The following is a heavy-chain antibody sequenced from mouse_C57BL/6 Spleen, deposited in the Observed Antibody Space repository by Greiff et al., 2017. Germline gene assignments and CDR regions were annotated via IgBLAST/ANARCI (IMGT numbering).Heavy chain of an antibody. Sequence: QVQLQQPGAELVKPGASVKLSCKASGYTFTSYWMHWVKQRPGQGLEWIGMIHPNSGSTNYNEKFKSKATLTVDKSSSTAYMQLSSLTSEDAAVYYCASPSSGYDFDYWGQGTTLTVSS. CDR1: GYTFTSYW. CDR2: IHPNSGST. CDR3: ASPSSGYDFDY. J-gene: IGHJ2*01. D-gene: IGHD3-2*02. V-gene: IGHV1-64*01.